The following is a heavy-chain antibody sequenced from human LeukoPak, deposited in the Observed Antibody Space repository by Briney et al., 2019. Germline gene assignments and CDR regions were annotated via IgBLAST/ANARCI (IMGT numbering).Heavy chain of an antibody. CDR2: VVHSGST. D-gene: IGHD2-21*02. CDR3: ARSMVTTDRNFDH. J-gene: IGHJ4*01. Sequence: PSGTLSLTCAVSGGSISSNKWWSWLRQAPGKGLEWLGEVVHSGSTNYNPSLKSRVTISVDKSKNQFSLRLNSVTAADTAIFYCARSMVTTDRNFDHWGQGTLVTVSS. CDR1: GGSISSNKW. V-gene: IGHV4-4*02.